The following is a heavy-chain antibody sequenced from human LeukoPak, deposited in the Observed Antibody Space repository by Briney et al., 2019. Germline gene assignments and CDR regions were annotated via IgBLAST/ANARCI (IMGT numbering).Heavy chain of an antibody. CDR1: GFTFSSYD. CDR2: ISGSGGST. Sequence: GGSLRLSCAASGFTFSSYDMSWVRQAPGKGLEWVSAISGSGGSTYYADSVKGRFTISRDNSKNTLYLQMNSLRAEDTAVYYCAKDRIVVVPAPNWFDPWGQGTLVTVSS. CDR3: AKDRIVVVPAPNWFDP. D-gene: IGHD2-2*01. J-gene: IGHJ5*02. V-gene: IGHV3-23*01.